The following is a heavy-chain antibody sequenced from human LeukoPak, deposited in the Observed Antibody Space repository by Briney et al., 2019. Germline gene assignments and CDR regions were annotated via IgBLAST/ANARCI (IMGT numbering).Heavy chain of an antibody. J-gene: IGHJ4*02. CDR3: AKDGGLWVSAHWGDS. Sequence: GGSLRLSCAASGFTFSSYTIHWVRQPPGKGLEWVAVISFDGSNKYYADSVKGRFTVSRDDSKNTLYLQMNSLRAEDTAVYYCAKDGGLWVSAHWGDSWGRGTLVTVSS. CDR1: GFTFSSYT. D-gene: IGHD7-27*01. CDR2: ISFDGSNK. V-gene: IGHV3-30-3*01.